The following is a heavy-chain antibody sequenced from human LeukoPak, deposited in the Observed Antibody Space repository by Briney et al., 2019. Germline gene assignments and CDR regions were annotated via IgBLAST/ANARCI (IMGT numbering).Heavy chain of an antibody. Sequence: SETLSLTCTVSGGSISSGDYYWSWIRQPPGKGLEWIGYIYYSGSTYYSPSLKSRVTISVDTSKNQFSLKLSSVTAADTAVYYCARVGSPRWDYYYGMDVWGQGTTVTVSS. J-gene: IGHJ6*02. CDR2: IYYSGST. CDR3: ARVGSPRWDYYYGMDV. CDR1: GGSISSGDYY. V-gene: IGHV4-30-4*01. D-gene: IGHD3-10*01.